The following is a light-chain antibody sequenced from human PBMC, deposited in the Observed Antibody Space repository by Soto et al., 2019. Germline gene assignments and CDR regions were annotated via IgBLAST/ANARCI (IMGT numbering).Light chain of an antibody. J-gene: IGKJ2*01. CDR1: QSINN. V-gene: IGKV1-39*01. Sequence: DIPMTQSPSSLSASVGDRVVVTCRASQSINNLNWYQQKPGKAPELLMYVASTLKGGVPSRFSGSGSGTDFTLTISNLQPEDFPTYYCQQTYRTPYNFGQGTKVQI. CDR3: QQTYRTPYN. CDR2: VAS.